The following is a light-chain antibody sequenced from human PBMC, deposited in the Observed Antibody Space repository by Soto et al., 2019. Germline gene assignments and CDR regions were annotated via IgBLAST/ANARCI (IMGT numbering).Light chain of an antibody. Sequence: QSVLTKSPSASASLGASVKLTCTLSSGHSSYAIAWHQQQPEKGPRYLMKLSSDGSHSKGDGIPDRFSGSSSAAERYLTISSLQSEDEADYYCQTWDTGARVVFGGGTKLTVL. CDR2: LSSDGSH. V-gene: IGLV4-69*01. CDR3: QTWDTGARVV. J-gene: IGLJ2*01. CDR1: SGHSSYA.